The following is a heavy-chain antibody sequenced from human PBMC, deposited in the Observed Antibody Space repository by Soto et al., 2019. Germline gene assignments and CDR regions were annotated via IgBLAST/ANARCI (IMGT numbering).Heavy chain of an antibody. CDR3: ATQDIVATTIFDP. CDR1: GGSISSGDYY. Sequence: QVQLQESGPGLVKPSQTLSLTCTVSGGSISSGDYYWSWIRQPPGKGLEWIGYIYYSGSTYYNPSLKSRVTLSVDTSQNQFSLKLSSVTAADTAVYYCATQDIVATTIFDPWGQGTQVTVSS. D-gene: IGHD5-12*01. J-gene: IGHJ5*02. CDR2: IYYSGST. V-gene: IGHV4-30-4*01.